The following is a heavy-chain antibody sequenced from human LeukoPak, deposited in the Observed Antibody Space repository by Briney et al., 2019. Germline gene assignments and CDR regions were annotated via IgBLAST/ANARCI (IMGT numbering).Heavy chain of an antibody. CDR2: FYSSGST. CDR3: ARDRWGGSLDY. D-gene: IGHD1-26*01. V-gene: IGHV4-61*02. Sequence: PSETLSLTCTVSGGSISSGTYYWSWIRQPAGRGLEMIGRFYSSGSTNYNPSLKSRVTISVDTSKNQFSLKLSSVTAADTAVYYCARDRWGGSLDYWGQGTLVTVSS. J-gene: IGHJ4*02. CDR1: GGSISSGTYY.